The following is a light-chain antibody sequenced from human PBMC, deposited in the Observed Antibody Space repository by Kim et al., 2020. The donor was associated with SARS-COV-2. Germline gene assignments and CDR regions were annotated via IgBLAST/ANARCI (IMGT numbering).Light chain of an antibody. CDR3: QAWDSRTVV. CDR2: ENS. CDR1: KLGEKY. V-gene: IGLV3-1*01. Sequence: SYELTQPPSVSVSPGQTASITCSGDKLGEKYACWYQQKPGQSPVLVMHENSDRPSGIPERFSGSNSGNTATLTISGTQAMDEADYYCQAWDSRTVVFGGGTQLTVL. J-gene: IGLJ2*01.